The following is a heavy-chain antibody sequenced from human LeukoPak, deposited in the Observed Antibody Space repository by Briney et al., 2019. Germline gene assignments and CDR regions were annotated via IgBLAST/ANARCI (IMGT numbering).Heavy chain of an antibody. CDR1: GFTFSSYA. CDR2: ISGSGGST. D-gene: IGHD6-13*01. Sequence: GGSLRLSCAASGFTFSSYAMSWVRQAPGKGLEWVSAISGSGGSTYYADSVKGRFTISRDNSKNTLYLQMNSLRAEDTAVYYCAKGESGYSSSWTDYWGQGILVAVSS. CDR3: AKGESGYSSSWTDY. J-gene: IGHJ4*02. V-gene: IGHV3-23*01.